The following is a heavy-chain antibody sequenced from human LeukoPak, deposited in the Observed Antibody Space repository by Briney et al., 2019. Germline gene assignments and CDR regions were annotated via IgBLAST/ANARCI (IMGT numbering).Heavy chain of an antibody. J-gene: IGHJ5*02. CDR2: IYYSGST. D-gene: IGHD3-9*01. Sequence: SETLSLTCTVSGGSISSYYWNWIRQPPGKGLEWIGYIYYSGSTNYNPSLKSRVTISLDTSKNQFSLNLTSVTAADTAVYYCARVGKHDILTGGWFDPWGQGTLVTVSS. CDR3: ARVGKHDILTGGWFDP. CDR1: GGSISSYY. V-gene: IGHV4-59*01.